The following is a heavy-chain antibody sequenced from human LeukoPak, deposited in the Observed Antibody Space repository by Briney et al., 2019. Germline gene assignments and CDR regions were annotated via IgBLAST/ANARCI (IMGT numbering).Heavy chain of an antibody. V-gene: IGHV1-69*04. CDR2: IIPILGIA. D-gene: IGHD6-19*01. CDR3: ARDPGWLDFDY. J-gene: IGHJ4*02. CDR1: GGTFSSYA. Sequence: VASVKVSCKASGGTFSSYAISWVRQAPGQGLEWMGRIIPILGIANYAQKFQGRVTITADKSTSTAYMELSSLRSEDTAVYYCARDPGWLDFDYWGQGTLVTVSS.